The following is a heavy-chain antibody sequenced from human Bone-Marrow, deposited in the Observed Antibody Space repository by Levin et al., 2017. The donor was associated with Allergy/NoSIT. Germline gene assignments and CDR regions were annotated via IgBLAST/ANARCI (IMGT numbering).Heavy chain of an antibody. V-gene: IGHV4-4*07. CDR3: ARGGRSNCDADSCYSRNAFNI. D-gene: IGHD2-21*01. Sequence: PSETLSLICTVSGDSVSGHYWNWIRQPAGKGLEWIGRIYASDNTNYNPSLKSRVTMSVDTSKNQFSLRLSSVTAADTAVYYCARGGRSNCDADSCYSRNAFNIWGQGTMVTVSS. J-gene: IGHJ3*02. CDR1: GDSVSGHY. CDR2: IYASDNT.